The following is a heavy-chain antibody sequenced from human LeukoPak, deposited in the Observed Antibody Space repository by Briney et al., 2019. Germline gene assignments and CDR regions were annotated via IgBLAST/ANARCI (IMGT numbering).Heavy chain of an antibody. Sequence: SETLSLTCTVSGGSISSGSYYWSWIRQPPGKGLEWIGLIYTVGTTNYNPSLKSRVTISVDTSKNQFSLKLSSVTAADTAVYYCAREDGYDFWSGYYSSYYYYMDVWGKGTTVTVSS. CDR3: AREDGYDFWSGYYSSYYYYMDV. J-gene: IGHJ6*03. CDR1: GGSISSGSYY. V-gene: IGHV4-61*02. CDR2: IYTVGTT. D-gene: IGHD3-3*01.